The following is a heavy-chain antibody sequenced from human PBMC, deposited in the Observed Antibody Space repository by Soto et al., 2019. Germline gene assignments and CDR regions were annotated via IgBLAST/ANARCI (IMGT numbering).Heavy chain of an antibody. CDR2: INSDGSST. CDR1: GFTFSSYW. Sequence: GGSLRLSCAASGFTFSSYWMHWVRQAPGKGLVWVSRINSDGSSTSYADSVKGRFTISRDNAKNTLYLQMNSLRAEDTAVYYCAKDDLTYYYDSSGLSDDWGQGTLVTVSS. J-gene: IGHJ4*02. D-gene: IGHD3-22*01. CDR3: AKDDLTYYYDSSGLSDD. V-gene: IGHV3-74*01.